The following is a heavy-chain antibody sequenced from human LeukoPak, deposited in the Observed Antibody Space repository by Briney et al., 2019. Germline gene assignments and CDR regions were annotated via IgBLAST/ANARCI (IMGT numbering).Heavy chain of an antibody. D-gene: IGHD1-26*01. CDR3: ARDQSGGSHFDY. Sequence: GGSLRLSCAAFGFTFSSYGMHWVRQAPGKGLEWMAVIWYDGSNKYYADSVKGRFTISRDNSKNTLYLQMNSLRAEDTAVYYCARDQSGGSHFDYWGQGTLVTVSS. V-gene: IGHV3-33*01. CDR1: GFTFSSYG. J-gene: IGHJ4*02. CDR2: IWYDGSNK.